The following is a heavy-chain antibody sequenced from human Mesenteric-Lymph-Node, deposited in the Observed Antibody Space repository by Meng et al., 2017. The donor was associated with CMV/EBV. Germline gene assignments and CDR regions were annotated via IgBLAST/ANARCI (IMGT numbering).Heavy chain of an antibody. CDR1: GFTFSNYW. Sequence: LSLTCAASGFTFSNYWMSWVRQTPGKGLEWVANMNQDGSERNYVGSVKGRFTIFRDNALNSLYLQMNSLRVEDTGVYYCTRSMEVWGQGTTVTVSS. V-gene: IGHV3-7*02. J-gene: IGHJ6*02. CDR2: MNQDGSER. CDR3: TRSMEV.